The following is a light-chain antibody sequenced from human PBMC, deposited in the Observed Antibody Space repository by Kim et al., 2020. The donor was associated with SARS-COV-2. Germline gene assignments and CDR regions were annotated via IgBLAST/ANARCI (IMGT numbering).Light chain of an antibody. Sequence: QSALTQPASVSGSPGQSIIISCTGTSSDVGGHYFVSWYQQHPGKAPKVVIYDVKNRPSGASNRFSGSKSGNTASLTISGLQAADEADYYCSSYTNVTTLVFGTGTKVTVL. J-gene: IGLJ1*01. V-gene: IGLV2-14*01. CDR3: SSYTNVTTLV. CDR1: SSDVGGHYF. CDR2: DVK.